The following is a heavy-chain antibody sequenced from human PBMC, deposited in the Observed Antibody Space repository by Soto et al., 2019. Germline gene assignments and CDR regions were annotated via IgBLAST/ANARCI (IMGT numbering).Heavy chain of an antibody. CDR1: GYPVTAYY. J-gene: IGHJ3*02. CDR3: ARGGGVGVAGSAAFDM. Sequence: QLHLVQSGAVVKKPGASVTVSCSASGYPVTAYYMHWVRQAPGRGLEWMGGINPATGAAKYTQTFRGRVTMTRAPSTSTVFMELSGLTSEDTAVFSCARGGGVGVAGSAAFDMWGQGTLVTVSS. V-gene: IGHV1-2*02. D-gene: IGHD3-3*01. CDR2: INPATGAA.